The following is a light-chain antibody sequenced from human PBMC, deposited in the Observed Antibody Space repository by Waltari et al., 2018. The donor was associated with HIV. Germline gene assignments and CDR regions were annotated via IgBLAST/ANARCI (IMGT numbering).Light chain of an antibody. J-gene: IGLJ3*02. Sequence: SYVLTQPPSVSVAPGETARLTCGGNNIGGKSVHWYQQKPHQAPVLLIFDGSDRPPGSPWRCSASNSGNTATLTISRVEAGDEADYYCQVWDRSSDHWVFGGGTKLPVL. V-gene: IGLV3-21*02. CDR2: DGS. CDR3: QVWDRSSDHWV. CDR1: NIGGKS.